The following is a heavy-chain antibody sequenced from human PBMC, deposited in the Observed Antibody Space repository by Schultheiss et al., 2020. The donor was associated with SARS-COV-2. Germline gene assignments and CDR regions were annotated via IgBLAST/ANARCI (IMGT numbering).Heavy chain of an antibody. J-gene: IGHJ3*02. Sequence: TLSLTCAVYGGSFRGYYWSWIRHPSGKGLEWIGEINHSGSTNYNPSLKSRVTISVDTSKNQFSLKLSSVTAADTAVYSCARLGVPAAMHAFDIWGQGTMVTVAS. CDR1: GGSFRGYY. CDR3: ARLGVPAAMHAFDI. CDR2: INHSGST. V-gene: IGHV4-34*01. D-gene: IGHD2-2*01.